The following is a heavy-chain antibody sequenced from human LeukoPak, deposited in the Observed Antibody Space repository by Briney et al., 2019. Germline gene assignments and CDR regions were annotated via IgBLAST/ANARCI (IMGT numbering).Heavy chain of an antibody. V-gene: IGHV3-48*03. CDR2: ISTSGSTI. CDR3: AREDGYNSAWFDP. Sequence: PGGSLRLSCAASGFTFSSYEMNWVRQAPGKGLEWVCYISTSGSTIYYGDSVKGRFTVSRDNAKNSLYLQMNSLRAEDTAVYYCAREDGYNSAWFDPWGQGTLVTVSS. CDR1: GFTFSSYE. D-gene: IGHD5-24*01. J-gene: IGHJ5*02.